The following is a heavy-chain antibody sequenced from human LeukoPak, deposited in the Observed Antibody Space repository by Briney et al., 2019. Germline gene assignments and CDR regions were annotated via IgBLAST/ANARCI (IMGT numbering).Heavy chain of an antibody. J-gene: IGHJ5*02. V-gene: IGHV4-59*08. CDR2: IYYSGST. Sequence: PSATLSLTCTVSGGSISSYYWSWIRQPPGKGLEWIGYIYYSGSTNYNPSLKSRVTISVDTSKNQFSLKLSSVTAADTAVYYCARHRGKGFDPWGQGTLVTVSS. D-gene: IGHD3-10*01. CDR1: GGSISSYY. CDR3: ARHRGKGFDP.